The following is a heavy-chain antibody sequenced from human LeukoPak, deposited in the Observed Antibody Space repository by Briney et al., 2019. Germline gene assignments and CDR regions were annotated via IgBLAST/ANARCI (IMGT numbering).Heavy chain of an antibody. CDR3: ARGEAGRSWFDP. J-gene: IGHJ5*02. Sequence: SETLSLTCVVSGGSISTYYWNWIRQSPGKGLEWIGNIYDRGGTNYSPSLKGRVIMSLDMSKNQFSLKLNSVTAADTAAYYCARGEAGRSWFDPWGQGTLVTVSS. D-gene: IGHD1-26*01. V-gene: IGHV4-59*01. CDR1: GGSISTYY. CDR2: IYDRGGT.